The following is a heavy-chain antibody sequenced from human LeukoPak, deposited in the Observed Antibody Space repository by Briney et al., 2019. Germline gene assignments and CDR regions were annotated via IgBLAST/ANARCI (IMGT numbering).Heavy chain of an antibody. J-gene: IGHJ3*01. D-gene: IGHD1-26*01. Sequence: PGRSLRLSCVASGFTFSSYGMHWVRQAPGQGLEWVAIIWFDGSNENYADSEKGRFTISRDNSKNTLYLQMNSLRVEDTALYSCTRGAIVGARATRAFDFWGQGTMVTVSS. V-gene: IGHV3-33*01. CDR2: IWFDGSNE. CDR1: GFTFSSYG. CDR3: TRGAIVGARATRAFDF.